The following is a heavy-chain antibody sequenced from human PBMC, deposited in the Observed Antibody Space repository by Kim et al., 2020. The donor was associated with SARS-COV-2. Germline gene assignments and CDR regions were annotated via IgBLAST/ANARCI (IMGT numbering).Heavy chain of an antibody. Sequence: GESLKISCKGSGYSFTSYWIGWVRQMPGKGLECMGIIYPGDSDTRYSPSSQGQVTISADKSISTAYLQWSSLKASDTAMYYCARQPLEMATGFDYWGQGTLVTVSS. CDR2: IYPGDSDT. D-gene: IGHD5-12*01. J-gene: IGHJ4*02. CDR3: ARQPLEMATGFDY. V-gene: IGHV5-51*01. CDR1: GYSFTSYW.